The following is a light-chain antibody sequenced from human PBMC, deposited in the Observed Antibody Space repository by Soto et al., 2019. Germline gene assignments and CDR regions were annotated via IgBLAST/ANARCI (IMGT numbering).Light chain of an antibody. CDR3: LHYSSPPWT. J-gene: IGKJ1*01. CDR1: QSFSSW. V-gene: IGKV1-5*03. CDR2: KTS. Sequence: DIQMTQSPSTLSASIGDRVTITCRASQSFSSWLAWYQQKPGKAPKLLIYKTSSLESGVPSRFSGSASGTEFTLTISSLQPDDFATYYCLHYSSPPWTFGQGTEVEIK.